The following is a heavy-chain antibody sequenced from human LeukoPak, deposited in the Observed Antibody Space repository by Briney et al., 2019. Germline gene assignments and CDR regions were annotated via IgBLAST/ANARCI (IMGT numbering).Heavy chain of an antibody. CDR3: ARVAVSDPVDPADAFDI. Sequence: GGSLRLSCAASGFTFSYYTMNWVRQAPGKGLEWVSSIGPRSSYIYYTDSVKGRFTISRDNAKNSLYLQLNTLRAEDTALYYCARVAVSDPVDPADAFDIWGQGTMVTVSS. D-gene: IGHD4-17*01. CDR1: GFTFSYYT. J-gene: IGHJ3*02. V-gene: IGHV3-21*01. CDR2: IGPRSSYI.